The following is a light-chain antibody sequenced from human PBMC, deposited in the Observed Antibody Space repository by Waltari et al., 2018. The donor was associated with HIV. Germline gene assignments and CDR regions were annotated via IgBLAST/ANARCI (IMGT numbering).Light chain of an antibody. CDR1: QSISAY. CDR3: QQSHSPPRT. J-gene: IGKJ2*01. Sequence: DIEMTQSPSSLSASVGDRVTITCRASQSISAYLNWYQQRPGKAPKLLIYFASNLQDGVPSRFSGSGSGTDFTLSITSLQPEDFATYYCQQSHSPPRTFGQGTKLEIK. V-gene: IGKV1-39*01. CDR2: FAS.